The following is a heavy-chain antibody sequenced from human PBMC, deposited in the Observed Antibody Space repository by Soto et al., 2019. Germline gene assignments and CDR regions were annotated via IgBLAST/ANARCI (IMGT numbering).Heavy chain of an antibody. CDR1: GFTFSSYW. J-gene: IGHJ6*03. D-gene: IGHD2-2*01. CDR3: ARDRNVVVPAAISYYYYMDV. V-gene: IGHV3-7*01. CDR2: IKQDGSEK. Sequence: GESLKISCAASGFTFSSYWMSWVRQAPGKGLEWVANIKQDGSEKYYVDSVKGRFTISRDNAKNSLYLQMNSLRAEDTAVYYCARDRNVVVPAAISYYYYMDVWGKGTTVTVSS.